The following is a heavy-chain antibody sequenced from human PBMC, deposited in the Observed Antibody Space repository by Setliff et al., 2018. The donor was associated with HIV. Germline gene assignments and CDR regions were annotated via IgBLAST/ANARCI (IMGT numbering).Heavy chain of an antibody. Sequence: SETLSLTCTVSGASISSGGHYWSWIRQPAGKGLEWIGHIYSSENTNYNPSLKSRVTISVDTSNNQFSLRLGSVTAADTAVYYCARGPGGWQRDYYYYMDVWGKGTTVTVSS. CDR1: GASISSGGHY. CDR2: IYSSENT. D-gene: IGHD2-15*01. CDR3: ARGPGGWQRDYYYYMDV. V-gene: IGHV4-61*09. J-gene: IGHJ6*03.